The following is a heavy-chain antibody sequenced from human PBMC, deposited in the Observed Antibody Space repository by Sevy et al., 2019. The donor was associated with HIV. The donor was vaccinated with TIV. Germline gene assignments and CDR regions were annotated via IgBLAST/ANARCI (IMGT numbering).Heavy chain of an antibody. V-gene: IGHV3-72*01. CDR3: VRGPNCGVGGCQQISPYCLDV. J-gene: IGHJ6*03. CDR1: GFAFSDHY. CDR2: IRNRPNRYTT. Sequence: GESLKISCAASGFAFSDHYVDWVRQAPGKGLEWVGRIRNRPNRYTTEYAASVEGRFTTSRDDSRHSLYLQTNSLKTEDSAVYYCVRGPNCGVGGCQQISPYCLDVWGIGATVTVSS. D-gene: IGHD2-21*01.